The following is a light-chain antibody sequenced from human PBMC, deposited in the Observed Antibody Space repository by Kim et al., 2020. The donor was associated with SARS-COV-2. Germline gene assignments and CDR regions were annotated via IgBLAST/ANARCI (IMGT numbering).Light chain of an antibody. V-gene: IGKV1-17*03. CDR3: LQHKSSS. Sequence: EIQMTQSPSAMSASVGDRVTITCRASQDISSFLAWFQQKPGKAPKRLIYAASSLQSGVPSRFSASGSGTEFTLTISSLQPEDFATYYWLQHKSSSFGGGTKVDIK. CDR1: QDISSF. J-gene: IGKJ4*01. CDR2: AAS.